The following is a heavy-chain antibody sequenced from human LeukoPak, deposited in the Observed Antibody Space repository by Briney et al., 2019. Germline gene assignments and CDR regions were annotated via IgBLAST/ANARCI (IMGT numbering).Heavy chain of an antibody. J-gene: IGHJ2*01. CDR3: AKIAVAANDWYFDL. Sequence: PGGSLRLSCAASGFTFSTYSMNWVRQAPGKGLEWVSYITSSSSTIYYADSVKGRFTISRDNSRNTLYLQMNSLRAEDTAVYYCAKIAVAANDWYFDLWGRGTLVTVSS. V-gene: IGHV3-48*01. D-gene: IGHD6-19*01. CDR2: ITSSSSTI. CDR1: GFTFSTYS.